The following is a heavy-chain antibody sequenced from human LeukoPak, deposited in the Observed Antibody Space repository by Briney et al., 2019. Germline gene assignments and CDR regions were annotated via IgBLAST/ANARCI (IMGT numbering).Heavy chain of an antibody. J-gene: IGHJ4*02. CDR3: ARAPLFNWNDVAVLRY. V-gene: IGHV1-2*02. CDR2: INPDSGGT. Sequence: ASVKVSCKASGYTFTGYYMHWVRQAPGQGLEWMGWINPDSGGTNYAQKFQGRVTMTRDTSISTAYMELSRLRSDDTAVYCCARAPLFNWNDVAVLRYWGQGTLVTVSS. D-gene: IGHD1-1*01. CDR1: GYTFTGYY.